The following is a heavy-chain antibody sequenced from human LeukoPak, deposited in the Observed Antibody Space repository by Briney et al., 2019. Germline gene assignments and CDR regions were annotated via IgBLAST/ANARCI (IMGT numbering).Heavy chain of an antibody. J-gene: IGHJ4*02. V-gene: IGHV3-7*01. CDR2: IKEDESAK. D-gene: IGHD3-16*01. CDR1: RFIFTHHW. CDR3: ARAVDVADY. Sequence: GGSLRLSCVGSRFIFTHHWMSWVRQAPGKGLDWVANIKEDESAKFYADSVRGRFTISRDNAKNSVYLQMNNLRVEDTAVYYCARAVDVADYWGRGTLVTVSS.